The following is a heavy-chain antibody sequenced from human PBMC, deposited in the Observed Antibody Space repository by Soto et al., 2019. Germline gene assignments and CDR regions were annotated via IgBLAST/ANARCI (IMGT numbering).Heavy chain of an antibody. CDR1: RPTLRCYA. D-gene: IGHD2-21*01. V-gene: IGHV3-23*01. CDR2: ISGSGGST. J-gene: IGHJ5*02. CDR3: AKAGDWLWGSYNMFGP. Sequence: CLSYSDAASRPTLRCYAMSWVRQAPGKWVEWVSAISGSGGSTYYADSVKGRCSISRDKSTHTLSRQIHSLRAGDTDVYYCAKAGDWLWGSYNMFGPCGQGA.